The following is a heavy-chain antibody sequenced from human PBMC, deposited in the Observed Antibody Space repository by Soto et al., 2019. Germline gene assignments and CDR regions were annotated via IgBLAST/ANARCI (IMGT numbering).Heavy chain of an antibody. D-gene: IGHD6-19*01. V-gene: IGHV3-11*01. CDR3: AREGMSGWYEISYFDY. J-gene: IGHJ4*02. CDR2: ISSSGSTI. Sequence: GGSLRLSCAASGFTFSDYYMSWIRQAPGKGLEWVSYISSSGSTIYYADSVKGRFTISRDNAKNSLYLQMNSLRAEDTAVYYCAREGMSGWYEISYFDYWGQGTLVTVSS. CDR1: GFTFSDYY.